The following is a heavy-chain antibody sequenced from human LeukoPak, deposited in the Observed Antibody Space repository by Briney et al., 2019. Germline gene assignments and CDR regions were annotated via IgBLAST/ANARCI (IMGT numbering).Heavy chain of an antibody. Sequence: GRSLRLSCAASGYTFSSYAMHWVRQAPGKGLEWVAVISYDGSNKYYADSVKGRFTISRDNSKNTLYLQMNSLRAEDTAVYYCARDWSYDLVSSVDYWGQGTLVTVSS. CDR1: GYTFSSYA. CDR2: ISYDGSNK. D-gene: IGHD6-6*01. CDR3: ARDWSYDLVSSVDY. J-gene: IGHJ4*02. V-gene: IGHV3-30-3*01.